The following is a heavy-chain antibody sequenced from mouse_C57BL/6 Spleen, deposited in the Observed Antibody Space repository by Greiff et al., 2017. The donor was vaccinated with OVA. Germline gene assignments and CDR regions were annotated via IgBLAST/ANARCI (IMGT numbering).Heavy chain of an antibody. J-gene: IGHJ1*03. Sequence: EVHLVESGEGLVKPGGSLKPSCAASGFTFSSYAMSWVRQTPEKRLEWVAYISSGGDYIYYADTVKGRFTISRDNARNTLYLQMSSLKSEDTAMYYCTRDQDGSSSSTFDVWGTGTTVTVSS. CDR3: TRDQDGSSSSTFDV. CDR1: GFTFSSYA. CDR2: ISSGGDYI. D-gene: IGHD1-1*01. V-gene: IGHV5-9-1*02.